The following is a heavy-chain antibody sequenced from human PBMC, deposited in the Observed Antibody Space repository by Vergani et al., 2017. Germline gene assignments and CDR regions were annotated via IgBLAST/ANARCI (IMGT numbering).Heavy chain of an antibody. CDR1: GGPFKNSA. CDR2: IIPILGIA. V-gene: IGHV1-69*04. CDR3: ARDRDYGDYGAVDI. D-gene: IGHD4-17*01. Sequence: QVQLVQSVAEVNKPGSSVKVSCKASGGPFKNSAFSWVRQAPGQGLEWMGRIIPILGIANYAQKFQGRVTITADKSTSTAYMELSSLRSEDTAVYYCARDRDYGDYGAVDIWGEGTMVNVSS. J-gene: IGHJ3*02.